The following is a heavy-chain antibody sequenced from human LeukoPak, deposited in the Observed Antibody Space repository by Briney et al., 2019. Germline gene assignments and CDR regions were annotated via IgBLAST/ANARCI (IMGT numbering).Heavy chain of an antibody. Sequence: GGSLRLSCAASGFTFSSFWMSWVRQAPGKGLEWVANIKQDGSEKYYVDSVKGRFTISRDNAKNSLYLQMNSLRAEDTAVYYCAREGYSSGYYSLDYWGQGTLVTVSS. D-gene: IGHD3-22*01. CDR1: GFTFSSFW. CDR2: IKQDGSEK. J-gene: IGHJ4*02. V-gene: IGHV3-7*01. CDR3: AREGYSSGYYSLDY.